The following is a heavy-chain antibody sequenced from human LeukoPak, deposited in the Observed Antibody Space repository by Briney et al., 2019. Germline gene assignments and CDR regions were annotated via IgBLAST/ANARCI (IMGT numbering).Heavy chain of an antibody. J-gene: IGHJ4*02. CDR2: TSGSGGST. V-gene: IGHV3-23*01. Sequence: GGSLRLSCAASGFTFSSYAMSWVRQAPGKGLEWVSATSGSGGSTYYAESVKGRFTISRDNSKNTLYLQINSLRADDTAVYYCAKELVRGALGARIGRDPFDYWGKGTLVTVSS. D-gene: IGHD3-10*01. CDR3: AKELVRGALGARIGRDPFDY. CDR1: GFTFSSYA.